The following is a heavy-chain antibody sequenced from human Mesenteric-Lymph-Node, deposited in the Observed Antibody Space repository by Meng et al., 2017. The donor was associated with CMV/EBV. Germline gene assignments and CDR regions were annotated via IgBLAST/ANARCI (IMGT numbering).Heavy chain of an antibody. V-gene: IGHV3-48*03. D-gene: IGHD1-26*01. CDR3: ARDGNYFYGMDV. CDR2: ISSDGSSI. CDR1: GFTFSSYA. J-gene: IGHJ6*02. Sequence: GESLKISCAASGFTFSSYAMSWVRQAPGKGLEWVSYISSDGSSISYADSVKGRFTISRDNAKHSLYLQMNSLRADDTAVYYCARDGNYFYGMDVWGQGTTVTVSS.